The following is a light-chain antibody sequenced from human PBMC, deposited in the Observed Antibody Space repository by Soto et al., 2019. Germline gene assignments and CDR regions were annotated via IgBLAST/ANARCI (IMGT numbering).Light chain of an antibody. Sequence: VLTQPPSVSGAPGQRVTISCTGSSSNIGAGYDVHWYQQLPGTAPKLLIYGNSNRPSGVPDRFSGSKSGTSASLAITGLQAEDEADYYCQSYDSSLSALHVFGTGTKVTVL. CDR2: GNS. CDR1: SSNIGAGYD. CDR3: QSYDSSLSALHV. J-gene: IGLJ1*01. V-gene: IGLV1-40*01.